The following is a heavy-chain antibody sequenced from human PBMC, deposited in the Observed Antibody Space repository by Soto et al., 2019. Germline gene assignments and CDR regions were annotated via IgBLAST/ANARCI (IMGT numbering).Heavy chain of an antibody. Sequence: ASVKVSCKASGFTFTSSAMQWVRQARGQRLEWIGWIVVGSGNTNYAQKFQERVTITRDMSTSTAYMELSSLRSEDTAVYYCAAEYSNGENTDYYYYMDVWGKGTTVTVSS. V-gene: IGHV1-58*02. CDR3: AAEYSNGENTDYYYYMDV. J-gene: IGHJ6*03. D-gene: IGHD4-4*01. CDR2: IVVGSGNT. CDR1: GFTFTSSA.